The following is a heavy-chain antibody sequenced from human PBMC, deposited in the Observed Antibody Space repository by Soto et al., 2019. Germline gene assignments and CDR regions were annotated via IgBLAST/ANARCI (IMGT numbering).Heavy chain of an antibody. D-gene: IGHD2-21*01. J-gene: IGHJ4*02. CDR1: GFTFSSDA. Sequence: PGGSLCLSCAASGFTFSSDAMSWVRQAPGKGLEWVSAISGSGGSTYYADSVKGRFTISRDNSKNTLYLQMNSLRAEDTAVYYCAKDHCGGDCYWFDYWGQGTLVTVSS. V-gene: IGHV3-23*01. CDR3: AKDHCGGDCYWFDY. CDR2: ISGSGGST.